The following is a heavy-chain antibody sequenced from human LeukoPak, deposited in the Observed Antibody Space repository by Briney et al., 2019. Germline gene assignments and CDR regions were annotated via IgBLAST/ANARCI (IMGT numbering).Heavy chain of an antibody. D-gene: IGHD3-22*01. CDR3: TRNPDYYDILDY. J-gene: IGHJ4*02. V-gene: IGHV3-73*01. CDR2: IRRKAKRYTT. CDR1: GFTFSGSA. Sequence: GGSLRLACAAYGFTFSGSAMQWVRQAGGKGRGWVGRIRRKAKRYTTAYAGAVKGRFTISSDDSKNTAYLQMNSLKTEDTAVYYCTRNPDYYDILDYWGQGTLVTVSS.